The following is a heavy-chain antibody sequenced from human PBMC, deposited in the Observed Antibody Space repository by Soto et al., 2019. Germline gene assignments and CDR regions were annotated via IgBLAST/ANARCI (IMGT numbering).Heavy chain of an antibody. Sequence: PSETLSLTCTVSGGSISSSTYYWAWIRQPPGKGLEWIGSIYYSGNTYYKPSLRSRVTVSVGTSKNEISLKLSSVTAADTAVYYCARHDLTVTHVFDYWGQGTLVTVSS. J-gene: IGHJ4*02. V-gene: IGHV4-39*01. CDR3: ARHDLTVTHVFDY. CDR2: IYYSGNT. D-gene: IGHD4-4*01. CDR1: GGSISSSTYY.